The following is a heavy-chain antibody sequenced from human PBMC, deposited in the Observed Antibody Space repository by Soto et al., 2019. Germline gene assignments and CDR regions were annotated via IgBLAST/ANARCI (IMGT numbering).Heavy chain of an antibody. CDR1: GFTFDDYC. Sequence: GGSLRLSCAASGFTFDDYCIHWVRQAPWKGLEWVSGISWNSVIIGYADSVKGRFTISRDNAKNSVYLQMNSLRAEDTALYYCAKSHTYYYDSSGYYLGYLGQGTLLTLSS. J-gene: IGHJ4*02. CDR3: AKSHTYYYDSSGYYLGY. V-gene: IGHV3-9*01. D-gene: IGHD3-22*01. CDR2: ISWNSVII.